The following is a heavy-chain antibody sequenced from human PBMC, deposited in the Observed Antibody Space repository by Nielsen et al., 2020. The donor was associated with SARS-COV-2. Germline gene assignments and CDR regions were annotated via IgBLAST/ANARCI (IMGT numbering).Heavy chain of an antibody. V-gene: IGHV3-30*18. Sequence: WIRQPPGKGLEWVAVISYDGSNKYYADSVRGRFTISRDNSKNTLYLQMNSLRAEDTAVYYRAKAEEQLVLSRRGIYYYGMDVWGQGTTVTVSS. CDR3: AKAEEQLVLSRRGIYYYGMDV. D-gene: IGHD6-6*01. CDR2: ISYDGSNK. J-gene: IGHJ6*02.